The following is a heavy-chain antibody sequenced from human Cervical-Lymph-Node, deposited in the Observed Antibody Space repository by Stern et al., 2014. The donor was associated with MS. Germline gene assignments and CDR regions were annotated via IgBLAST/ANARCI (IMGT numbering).Heavy chain of an antibody. D-gene: IGHD2-15*01. J-gene: IGHJ3*02. CDR3: AARAASSRHDASDI. V-gene: IGHV1-8*01. Sequence: QDQLVQSGAEVKKPGASVKVSCKASGYTFTTSHVDWVRQATGQGLEWVGWMNPKSGNTGYAEKFQGRVTMTRNTSISTAYMELTNLRSEDTAVYYCAARAASSRHDASDIWGQGTMVSVSS. CDR1: GYTFTTSH. CDR2: MNPKSGNT.